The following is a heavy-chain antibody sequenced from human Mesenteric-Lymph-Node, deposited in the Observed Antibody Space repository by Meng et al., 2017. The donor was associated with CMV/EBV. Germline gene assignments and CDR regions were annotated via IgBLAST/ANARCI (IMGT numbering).Heavy chain of an antibody. CDR2: VKQDGSEK. V-gene: IGHV3-7*03. CDR3: AKDRGYCSGGDCYSGFYGLDV. J-gene: IGHJ6*02. CDR1: GFTFSSYW. Sequence: GESLKISCAASGFTFSSYWMSWVRQAPGKGLEWVANVKQDGSEKNYVDSVKGRFTISRDNAKNILYLQMNSLRVEDMALYYCAKDRGYCSGGDCYSGFYGLDVWGQGTPVTVSS. D-gene: IGHD2-15*01.